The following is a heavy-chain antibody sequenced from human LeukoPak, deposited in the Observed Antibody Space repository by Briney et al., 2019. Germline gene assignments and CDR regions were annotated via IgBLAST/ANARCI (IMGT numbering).Heavy chain of an antibody. V-gene: IGHV1-2*04. Sequence: RRASVKVSCKASGYTFTGYYMHWVRQAPGQGLEWMGWINPNSGGTNYAQKFQGWVTMTRDTSISTAYMELSRLRSDDTAVYYCARGRSATPPVDYWGQGTLVTASS. J-gene: IGHJ4*02. CDR2: INPNSGGT. D-gene: IGHD3-10*01. CDR1: GYTFTGYY. CDR3: ARGRSATPPVDY.